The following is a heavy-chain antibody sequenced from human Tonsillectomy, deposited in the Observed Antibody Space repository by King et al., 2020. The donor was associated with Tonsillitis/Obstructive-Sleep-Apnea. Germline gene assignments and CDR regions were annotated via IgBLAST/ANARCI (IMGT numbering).Heavy chain of an antibody. Sequence: VQLVESGGGVVQPGRSLTLSCAASGFTFSNHGMHWVRQAPGKGPEWVAVIWYDGSNKYHADSVKGRFTISRDNSKNTLYLQMNSLRAEDTAVYYCARNAVNYYYYYMDVWGKGTTVTVSS. J-gene: IGHJ6*03. V-gene: IGHV3-33*01. CDR2: IWYDGSNK. D-gene: IGHD3-10*01. CDR1: GFTFSNHG. CDR3: ARNAVNYYYYYMDV.